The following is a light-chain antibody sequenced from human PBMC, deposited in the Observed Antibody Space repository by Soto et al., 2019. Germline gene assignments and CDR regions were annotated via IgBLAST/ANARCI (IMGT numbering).Light chain of an antibody. CDR1: QSVSSN. Sequence: EIVITQSPATLSVPPGERATLSCRASQSVSSNLAWYQQKPGQAPRLLIYGASTRATGIPARFSGSGSGTEFTLTISSLQSEDFAVYYCQHYDASQWTFGQGTKVDIK. CDR3: QHYDASQWT. J-gene: IGKJ1*01. CDR2: GAS. V-gene: IGKV3-15*01.